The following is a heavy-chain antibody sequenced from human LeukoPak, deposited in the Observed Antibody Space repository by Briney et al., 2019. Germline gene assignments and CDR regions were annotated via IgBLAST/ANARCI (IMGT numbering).Heavy chain of an antibody. D-gene: IGHD5-12*01. CDR2: INPNSGGT. Sequence: ASVKVSCKASGYTFTGYYMHWVRQAPGQGLEWMGWINPNSGGTNYAQKFQGRVTMTRDTSISTAYMELSRLRSNDTAVYYCAREWPEGKTYYFDYWGQGTLVTVSS. V-gene: IGHV1-2*02. J-gene: IGHJ4*02. CDR3: AREWPEGKTYYFDY. CDR1: GYTFTGYY.